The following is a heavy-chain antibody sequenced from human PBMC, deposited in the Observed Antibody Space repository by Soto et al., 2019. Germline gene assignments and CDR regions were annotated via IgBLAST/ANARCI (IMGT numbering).Heavy chain of an antibody. CDR3: VKHPHGDYGGGWFDS. D-gene: IGHD4-17*01. J-gene: IGHJ5*01. CDR2: ISWNSGGI. V-gene: IGHV3-9*01. Sequence: GGSLRLSCSVSGFTFNDYGMQWVRQAPGKGLEWVSGISWNSGGIGYAHSVKGRLSISRDNDKNHLYLQMNTLRLEDTAFYYCVKHPHGDYGGGWFDSWGQGALVTVSS. CDR1: GFTFNDYG.